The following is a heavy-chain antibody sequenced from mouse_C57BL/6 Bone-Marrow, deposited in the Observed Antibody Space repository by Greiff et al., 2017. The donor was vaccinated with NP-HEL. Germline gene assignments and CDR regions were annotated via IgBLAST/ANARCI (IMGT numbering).Heavy chain of an antibody. Sequence: ESGPGLVKPSQSLSLTCSVTGYSITSGYYWNWIRQFPGNKLEWMGYISYDGSNNYNPSLKNRISITRDTSKSQFFLKLNSVTTEDTATYYCARGYLYYLDYWGQGTTLTVSS. CDR3: ARGYLYYLDY. D-gene: IGHD2-12*01. V-gene: IGHV3-6*01. J-gene: IGHJ2*01. CDR1: GYSITSGYY. CDR2: ISYDGSN.